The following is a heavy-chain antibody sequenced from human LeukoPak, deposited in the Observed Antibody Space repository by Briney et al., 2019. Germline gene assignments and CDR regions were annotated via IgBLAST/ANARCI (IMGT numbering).Heavy chain of an antibody. J-gene: IGHJ4*02. CDR3: ARVHYDFWSGYLYYFDY. D-gene: IGHD3-3*01. Sequence: PGGSLRLSCAASGFTFSSYWMSWVRQAPGKGPEWVANIKQDGSEKYYVDSVKGRFTISRDNAKNSLYLQMNSLRAEDTAVYYCARVHYDFWSGYLYYFDYWGQGTLVTVSS. CDR1: GFTFSSYW. CDR2: IKQDGSEK. V-gene: IGHV3-7*01.